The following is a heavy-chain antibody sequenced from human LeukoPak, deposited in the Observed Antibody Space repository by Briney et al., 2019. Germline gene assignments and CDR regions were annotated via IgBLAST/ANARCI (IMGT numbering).Heavy chain of an antibody. V-gene: IGHV1-18*01. J-gene: IGHJ4*02. CDR3: ARGASYVILTGYSYFDY. Sequence: ASVKVSSKASVYTFTSYGISWVRQAPGQGLEWMGWISTHNGNTNYAQKFQGRVTMTTDTSTSTAHMELRSLRSDDTAVHYCARGASYVILTGYSYFDYWGQGTLVTVSS. CDR1: VYTFTSYG. D-gene: IGHD3-9*01. CDR2: ISTHNGNT.